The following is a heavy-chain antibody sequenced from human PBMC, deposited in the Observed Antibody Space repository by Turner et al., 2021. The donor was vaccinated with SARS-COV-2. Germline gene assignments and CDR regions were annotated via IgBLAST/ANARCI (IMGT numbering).Heavy chain of an antibody. Sequence: EVQLVESGGGLVQPGGSLRLSCAVSGFTFSTYWTHWVRQAPGKGLVWVSRIDTDGSTTNYADSVKGRFTISRDNAKNTLYLQMNSLRAEDTAVYYCGRDLSGRSDYWGQGTLVTVSS. CDR1: GFTFSTYW. J-gene: IGHJ4*02. V-gene: IGHV3-74*01. CDR2: IDTDGSTT. D-gene: IGHD1-1*01. CDR3: GRDLSGRSDY.